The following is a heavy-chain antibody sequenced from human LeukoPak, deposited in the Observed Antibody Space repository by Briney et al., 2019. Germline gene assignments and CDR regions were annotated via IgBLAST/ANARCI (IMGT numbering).Heavy chain of an antibody. J-gene: IGHJ3*02. Sequence: SETLSLTCSVSGVSVSSSNSYWGWIRQPPGKGLEWIGSIYYTGNTYYNASLKSRVTISIDTSKNQFSLKLSSVTAADTAVYYCARDSSCSGGSCYSLEAFDIWGQGTMVTVSS. CDR1: GVSVSSSNSY. D-gene: IGHD2-15*01. V-gene: IGHV4-39*02. CDR3: ARDSSCSGGSCYSLEAFDI. CDR2: IYYTGNT.